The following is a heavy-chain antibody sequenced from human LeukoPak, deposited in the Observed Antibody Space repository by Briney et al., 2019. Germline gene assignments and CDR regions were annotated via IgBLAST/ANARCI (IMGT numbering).Heavy chain of an antibody. CDR2: IYSNGNI. J-gene: IGHJ5*02. V-gene: IGHV4-59*08. Sequence: SETLSLTCTVSGTSIRGHYWSWIRQPPGKGLEWIGYIYSNGNILYNPFLKSRVTLSVANFNNQFSLSLNFLTAATTAVYYCAGLHFAAAEEFDPWGQGTLVTVSS. CDR1: GTSIRGHY. CDR3: AGLHFAAAEEFDP. D-gene: IGHD6-25*01.